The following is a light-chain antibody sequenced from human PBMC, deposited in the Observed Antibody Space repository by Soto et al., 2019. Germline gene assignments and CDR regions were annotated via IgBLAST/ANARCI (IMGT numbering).Light chain of an antibody. J-gene: IGLJ1*01. CDR2: DVN. Sequence: QSVLTQPRSVSGSPGQSVTISCTGTSTDVGGYNYVSWYQQHPGKVPKLMIYDVNKRPSGVPNRFSGSKSGNTASLTISGLQAEDEADYYCSSYTSTSTLHYVFGTGTKVTVL. CDR1: STDVGGYNY. CDR3: SSYTSTSTLHYV. V-gene: IGLV2-11*01.